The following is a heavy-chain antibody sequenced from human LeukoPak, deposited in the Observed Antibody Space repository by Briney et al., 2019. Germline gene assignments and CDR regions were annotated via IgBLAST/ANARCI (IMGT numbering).Heavy chain of an antibody. Sequence: PGGSLRLSCAASGFTFSSYSMNWVRQAPGKGLEWVSSISSSSSTIYYADSVKGRFTISRDNAKNSLYLQMNSLRAEDTAVYYCAREPGSYYVWRGGDAFDIWGQGTMVTVSS. CDR3: AREPGSYYVWRGGDAFDI. J-gene: IGHJ3*02. CDR1: GFTFSSYS. CDR2: ISSSSSTI. D-gene: IGHD1-26*01. V-gene: IGHV3-48*01.